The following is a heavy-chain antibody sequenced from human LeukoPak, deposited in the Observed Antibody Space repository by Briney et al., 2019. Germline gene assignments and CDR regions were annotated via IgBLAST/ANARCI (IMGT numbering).Heavy chain of an antibody. V-gene: IGHV3-30*02. CDR2: IRYDGSNK. Sequence: PGGSLRLSCAASGFTFSSYGMHWVRQAPGKGLEWVAFIRYDGSNKYYADSVKGRFTISRDNSKNTLYLQMNSLRAEDTAVYYCAKDTAYYYDSSGYYGDDYWGQGTLVTVSS. J-gene: IGHJ4*02. D-gene: IGHD3-22*01. CDR1: GFTFSSYG. CDR3: AKDTAYYYDSSGYYGDDY.